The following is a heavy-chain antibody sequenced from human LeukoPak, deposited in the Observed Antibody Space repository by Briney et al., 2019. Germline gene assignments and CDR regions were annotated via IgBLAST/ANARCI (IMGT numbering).Heavy chain of an antibody. CDR2: FHTSGNT. V-gene: IGHV4-4*07. J-gene: IGHJ4*02. D-gene: IGHD1-20*01. Sequence: SETLSLTCTVSGGPISSYYWSWIRQPAGKGLEWIGRFHTSGNTDYNPSLMSRVTMSVDTSKNQFSLKLNSVTAADTGVYYCARVGYNWNHFDYWGQGTLVTVSS. CDR1: GGPISSYY. CDR3: ARVGYNWNHFDY.